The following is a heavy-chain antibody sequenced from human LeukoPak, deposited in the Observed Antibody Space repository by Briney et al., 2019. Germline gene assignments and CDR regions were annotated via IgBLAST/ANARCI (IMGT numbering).Heavy chain of an antibody. CDR2: ITTSGSTI. J-gene: IGHJ4*02. Sequence: GGSLRLSCAASGSTFSTYSMNWVRQAPGKGLEWVSYITTSGSTIYYADFVKGRFTISRDNAKNSLYLQMNSLRAEDTAVYYCARDRSRVGATGNFDYWGQGTLVTVSS. D-gene: IGHD1-26*01. CDR1: GSTFSTYS. V-gene: IGHV3-48*01. CDR3: ARDRSRVGATGNFDY.